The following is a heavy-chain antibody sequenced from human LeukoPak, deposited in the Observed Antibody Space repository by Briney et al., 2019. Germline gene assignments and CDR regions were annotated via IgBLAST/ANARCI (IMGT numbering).Heavy chain of an antibody. J-gene: IGHJ5*02. CDR1: GVSISSSY. Sequence: PSETLSLTCTVSGVSISSSYWSWIRQPPGKGLEWIGYIYYTGTTNYNPSLKSRTTISVDTSKNQFSLKLSSVTAADTAVYYCARHQSSGWYSGARDWFDPWGQGTLVTVSS. V-gene: IGHV4-59*08. CDR3: ARHQSSGWYSGARDWFDP. D-gene: IGHD6-19*01. CDR2: IYYTGTT.